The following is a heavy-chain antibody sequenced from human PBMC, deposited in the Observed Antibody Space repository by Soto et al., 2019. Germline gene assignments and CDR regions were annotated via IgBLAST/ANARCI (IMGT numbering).Heavy chain of an antibody. D-gene: IGHD1-26*01. J-gene: IGHJ4*02. CDR1: DDSISNYY. Sequence: PSETLSLTCTVSDDSISNYYWSWIRQPPGKGLEWIGYIYYSGTTSYNPSLSSRVTISVDTSKNQFSLKLSSVTTADTAVYYCARPLTIYSGSDWAYWGPGTLVT. V-gene: IGHV4-59*01. CDR2: IYYSGTT. CDR3: ARPLTIYSGSDWAY.